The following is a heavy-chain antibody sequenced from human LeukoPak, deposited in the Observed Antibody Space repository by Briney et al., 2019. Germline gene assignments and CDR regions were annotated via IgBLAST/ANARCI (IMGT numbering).Heavy chain of an antibody. CDR2: INHSGST. J-gene: IGHJ4*02. Sequence: SETLSLTRAVYGGSFSGYYWSWIRQPPGKGLEWIGEINHSGSTNYNPSLKSRVTISVDTSKNQFSLKLSSVTAADTAVYYCARGPYGDGTYYFDYWGQGTLVTVSS. V-gene: IGHV4-34*01. CDR1: GGSFSGYY. D-gene: IGHD4-17*01. CDR3: ARGPYGDGTYYFDY.